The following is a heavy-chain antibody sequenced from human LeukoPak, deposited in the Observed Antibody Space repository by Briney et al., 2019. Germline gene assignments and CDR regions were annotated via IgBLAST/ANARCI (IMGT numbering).Heavy chain of an antibody. CDR3: AKDRDIVVVPAALFDY. CDR2: IRGSGGST. Sequence: GGSLRLSCAASGFTFSSYAMSWVRQAPGKGLEWVSAIRGSGGSTYYADSVKGRFTISRGNSKNTLYLQMNSLRAEDTAVYYCAKDRDIVVVPAALFDYWGQGTLVTVSS. V-gene: IGHV3-23*01. CDR1: GFTFSSYA. D-gene: IGHD2-2*01. J-gene: IGHJ4*02.